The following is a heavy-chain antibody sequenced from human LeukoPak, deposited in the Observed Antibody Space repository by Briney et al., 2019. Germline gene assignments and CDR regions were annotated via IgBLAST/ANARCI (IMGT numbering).Heavy chain of an antibody. J-gene: IGHJ4*02. D-gene: IGHD6-19*01. CDR3: ARGFSGWYWDY. V-gene: IGHV4-39*07. CDR2: IYYSGST. CDR1: GDSITNNNYY. Sequence: PSETLSLTCTVSGDSITNNNYYWGWIRQPPGKGLEWIGNIYYSGSTYYTPSLKSRVTISVDTSKNQFSLKLSSVIAADTAVYYCARGFSGWYWDYWGQGTLVTVSS.